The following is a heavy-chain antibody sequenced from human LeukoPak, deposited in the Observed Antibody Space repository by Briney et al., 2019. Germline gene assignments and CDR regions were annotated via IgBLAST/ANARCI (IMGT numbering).Heavy chain of an antibody. CDR2: VSGSGGTT. CDR1: GFTFSSYA. D-gene: IGHD5-12*01. CDR3: AKDRGSDFSYGMDA. Sequence: GGSLRLSCAACGFTFSSYAMSWVRQAPGKGLEWVSAVSGSGGTTFNSDSVKGRFTFSRDNSKNTLYLQMNSPRVEDTAVYYCAKDRGSDFSYGMDAWGQGTMVTVSS. J-gene: IGHJ6*02. V-gene: IGHV3-23*01.